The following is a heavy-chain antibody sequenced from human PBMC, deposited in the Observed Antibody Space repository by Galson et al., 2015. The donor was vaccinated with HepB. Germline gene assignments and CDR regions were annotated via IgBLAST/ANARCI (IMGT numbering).Heavy chain of an antibody. D-gene: IGHD5-18*01. CDR3: AKDRADTAMVHGEFDY. CDR1: GFTFSSYA. V-gene: IGHV3-23*01. J-gene: IGHJ4*02. CDR2: ISGSGGST. Sequence: SLRLSCAASGFTFSSYAMSWVRQAPGKGLEWVSAISGSGGSTYYADSVKGRFTISRDNSKNTLYLQMNSLRAEDTAVYYCAKDRADTAMVHGEFDYWGQGTLVTVSS.